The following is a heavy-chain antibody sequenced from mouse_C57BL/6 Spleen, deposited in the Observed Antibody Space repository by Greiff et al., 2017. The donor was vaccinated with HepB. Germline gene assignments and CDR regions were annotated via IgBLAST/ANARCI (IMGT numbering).Heavy chain of an antibody. J-gene: IGHJ2*01. D-gene: IGHD1-1*01. CDR2: IYPRSGNT. Sequence: QLQQSGAELARPGASVKLSCKASGYTFTSYGISWVKQRTGQGLEWIGEIYPRSGNTYYNEKCKCKATLTADKPSSTAYMELRSLTSGDSAVYLCASYYGSSYGNWGQGTTLTVSS. CDR1: GYTFTSYG. CDR3: ASYYGSSYGN. V-gene: IGHV1-81*01.